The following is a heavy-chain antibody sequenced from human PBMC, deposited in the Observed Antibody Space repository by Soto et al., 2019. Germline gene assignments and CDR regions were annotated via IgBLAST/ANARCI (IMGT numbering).Heavy chain of an antibody. D-gene: IGHD2-2*01. J-gene: IGHJ6*02. CDR1: GFTFSSYA. Sequence: GGSLRLSCAASGFTFSSYAMSWVRQAPGKGLEWVSAISGSGGSTYYADSVKGRFTISRGNSKNTLYLQMNSLRAEDTAVYYCAKDLGPTVVPAARAYYYGMDVWGQGTTVTVSS. CDR3: AKDLGPTVVPAARAYYYGMDV. V-gene: IGHV3-23*01. CDR2: ISGSGGST.